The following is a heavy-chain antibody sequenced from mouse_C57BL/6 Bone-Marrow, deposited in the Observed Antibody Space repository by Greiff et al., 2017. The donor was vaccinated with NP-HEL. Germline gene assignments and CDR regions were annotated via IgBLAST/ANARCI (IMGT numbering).Heavy chain of an antibody. D-gene: IGHD1-1*01. CDR2: IDPNSGGT. CDR3: ARYLNDYGSSSYYVDY. V-gene: IGHV1-72*01. Sequence: QVQLQQPGAELVKPGASVKLSCKASGYTFTSYWMHWVKQRPGRGLEWIGRIDPNSGGTTYNEKFKSKATLTVDKPSSTAYMQRSSLTTEDSAVYYCARYLNDYGSSSYYVDYWGQGTTLTVSS. CDR1: GYTFTSYW. J-gene: IGHJ2*01.